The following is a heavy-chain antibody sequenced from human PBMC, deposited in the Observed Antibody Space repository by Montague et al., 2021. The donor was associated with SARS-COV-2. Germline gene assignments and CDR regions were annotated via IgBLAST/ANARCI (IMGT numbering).Heavy chain of an antibody. J-gene: IGHJ4*02. V-gene: IGHV4-61*01. CDR2: IYYTGST. D-gene: IGHD2-15*01. CDR1: GGSVSSGFYY. CDR3: ARDTVLVPRVPDK. Sequence: SETLSLTCTVSGGSVSSGFYYWNWIRQTPGKGLEWMGHIYYTGSTNYHPSLRSRVTISVDASKTQFSLKLTSVTAADAAVYYCARDTVLVPRVPDKWGQGVLVTVSS.